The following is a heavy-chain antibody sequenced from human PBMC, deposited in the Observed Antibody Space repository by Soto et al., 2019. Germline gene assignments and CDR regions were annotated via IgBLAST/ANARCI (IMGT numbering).Heavy chain of an antibody. CDR2: IYYSGST. Sequence: SETLSLTCTVSGGSISSGGYYWSWIRQHPGKGLEWIGYIYYSGSTYYNPSLKSRVTISVDTSKNQFSLKLSSVTAADTAVYYCARSGARGTTNYFDYWGQGTLVTVSS. V-gene: IGHV4-31*03. CDR1: GGSISSGGYY. J-gene: IGHJ4*02. D-gene: IGHD1-7*01. CDR3: ARSGARGTTNYFDY.